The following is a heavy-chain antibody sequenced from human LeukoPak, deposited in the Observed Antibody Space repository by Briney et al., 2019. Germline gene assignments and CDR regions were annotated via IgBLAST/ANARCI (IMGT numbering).Heavy chain of an antibody. CDR3: ARDYDFWSGYSNGYGMDV. CDR2: INPNSGGT. Sequence: ASVKVSCKASGYTFTGYYMHWVRQAPGQGLEWMGWINPNSGGTNYAQKFQGRVTMTRDTSISTAYMELSRLRSDDTAVYYCARDYDFWSGYSNGYGMDVWGQGTTVTVSS. V-gene: IGHV1-2*02. CDR1: GYTFTGYY. J-gene: IGHJ6*02. D-gene: IGHD3-3*01.